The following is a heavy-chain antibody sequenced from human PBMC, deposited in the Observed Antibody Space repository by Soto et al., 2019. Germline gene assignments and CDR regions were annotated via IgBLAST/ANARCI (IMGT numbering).Heavy chain of an antibody. V-gene: IGHV6-1*01. CDR3: ARSGWYYNDYFDY. CDR1: GDSVSSNSAA. J-gene: IGHJ4*02. D-gene: IGHD2-8*01. CDR2: TYYRAKWYN. Sequence: QTLSLSCAISGDSVSSNSAAWNLIRQSPSRGLEWLGRTYYRAKWYNDYAVSVKSRITINPDTSKNQFSLQLNSVTPEDTAVYYCARSGWYYNDYFDYWGQGTLVTVSS.